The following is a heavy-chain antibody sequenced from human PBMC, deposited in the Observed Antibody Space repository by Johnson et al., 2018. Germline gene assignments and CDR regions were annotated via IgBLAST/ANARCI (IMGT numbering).Heavy chain of an antibody. Sequence: VQLVQSGGGLVQPGGSXRLSCGGSGFTFGTYWMNWVRQAPGKGLEWVANIKQDGSEKYYVDSVKGRFTISRDNAKSSLYLQMNSLGAEDTAVYYCARDQVVPNFYFYYYMDVWGKGTTVTVSS. CDR3: ARDQVVPNFYFYYYMDV. J-gene: IGHJ6*03. CDR1: GFTFGTYW. CDR2: IKQDGSEK. V-gene: IGHV3-7*01.